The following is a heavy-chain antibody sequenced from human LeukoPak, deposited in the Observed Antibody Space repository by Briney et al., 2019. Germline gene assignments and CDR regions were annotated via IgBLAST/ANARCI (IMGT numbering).Heavy chain of an antibody. CDR1: GGAVSSGSYY. Sequence: SETLSLTCTVSGGAVSSGSYYWSWIRQPPGQGLEWIGYIHYSGGTKYNPSLKSRVTMSVDTSKNQFSLKVTSVTAADTAIYYCTRTNYGDYNWFDPWGQGTLVTVSS. CDR3: TRTNYGDYNWFDP. V-gene: IGHV4-61*01. J-gene: IGHJ5*02. D-gene: IGHD4-17*01. CDR2: IHYSGGT.